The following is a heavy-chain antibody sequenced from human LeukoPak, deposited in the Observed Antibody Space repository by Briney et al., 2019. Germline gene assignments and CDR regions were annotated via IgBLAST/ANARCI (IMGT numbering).Heavy chain of an antibody. Sequence: PGGSLRLSCTGSGFAFNTYNMKWVRQTAEKGLEWVSSISSRSTFIYYLDSVKGRFTVSRDNAKNAVFLQMNSLRVEDTAMYFCARVPQAQQLVHYWGQGTLVTVSS. J-gene: IGHJ4*02. CDR3: ARVPQAQQLVHY. D-gene: IGHD6-13*01. V-gene: IGHV3-21*06. CDR2: ISSRSTFI. CDR1: GFAFNTYN.